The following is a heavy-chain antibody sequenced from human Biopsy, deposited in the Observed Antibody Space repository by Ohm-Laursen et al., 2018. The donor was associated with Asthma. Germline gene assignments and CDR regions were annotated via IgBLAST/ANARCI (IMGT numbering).Heavy chain of an antibody. Sequence: ASVKVSCKIYGYSLTDLSMQWVRQAPGQGLEWMGGHDHEEGGTVNAWRFQGRVTMTEDTSTDTAYMELSSLSSDDTAVYYCASDFPKDYVRYNFQFWGQGTLVTVSS. CDR2: HDHEEGGT. CDR3: ASDFPKDYVRYNFQF. J-gene: IGHJ4*02. D-gene: IGHD4-17*01. V-gene: IGHV1-24*01. CDR1: GYSLTDLS.